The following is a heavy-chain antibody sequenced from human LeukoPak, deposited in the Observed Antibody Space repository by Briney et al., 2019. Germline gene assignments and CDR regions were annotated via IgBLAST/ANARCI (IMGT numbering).Heavy chain of an antibody. D-gene: IGHD3-22*01. J-gene: IGHJ3*02. CDR3: ATYYYDSSGYHEGAFDI. CDR2: ISGSGSSA. V-gene: IGHV3-23*01. Sequence: GGSLRLSCAASGFTFSSYAMSWVRQAPGKGLEWVSAISGSGSSAYQADSVKGRFTISRDNAKNSVYLQMNSLRAEDTAVYYCATYYYDSSGYHEGAFDIWGQGTMVTVSS. CDR1: GFTFSSYA.